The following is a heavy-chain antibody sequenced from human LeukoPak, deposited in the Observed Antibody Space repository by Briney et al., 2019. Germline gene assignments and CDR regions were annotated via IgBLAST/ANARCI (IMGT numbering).Heavy chain of an antibody. D-gene: IGHD2-21*02. J-gene: IGHJ4*02. Sequence: GGSLRLSCAASGFTVSNDYVSWVRQAPGKGLEWVSTIYSGGSTYYIGSVKGRFTISRDTSKNMLYLQMNSLRAEDTAVYYCARGGGAYCGGDCHRTFDSWGQGTLVTVSS. CDR2: IYSGGST. CDR3: ARGGGAYCGGDCHRTFDS. CDR1: GFTVSNDY. V-gene: IGHV3-53*01.